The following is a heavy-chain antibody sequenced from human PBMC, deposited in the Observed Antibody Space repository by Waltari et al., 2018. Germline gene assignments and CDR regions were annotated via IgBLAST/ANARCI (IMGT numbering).Heavy chain of an antibody. CDR1: GFPFSNFW. CDR2: IKGDGSEN. Sequence: EVLLVESGGGLVQPGGSLGLSCAASGFPFSNFWMTWVRQAPGKGLEWVANIKGDGSENHYLDSVRGRFTVSRDNARNSLYLQMNSLRADDTAVYYCASGGHVDYCGQGTLVTVSS. CDR3: ASGGHVDY. J-gene: IGHJ4*02. D-gene: IGHD3-16*01. V-gene: IGHV3-7*03.